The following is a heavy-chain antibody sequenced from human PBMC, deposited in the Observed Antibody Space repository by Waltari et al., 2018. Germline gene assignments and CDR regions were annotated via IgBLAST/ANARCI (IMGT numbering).Heavy chain of an antibody. Sequence: EVQLVESGGGLVQPGRSLGLYCTASGLTFGDCAMSWFRRAPGKGLEWVGFIRGKAYGGTTEYAASVKGRFTISRDDSKSIAYLQMNSLKTEDTAVYYCTREGGYSYVPFDCWGQGTLVIVSS. J-gene: IGHJ4*02. D-gene: IGHD5-18*01. CDR2: IRGKAYGGTT. CDR1: GLTFGDCA. CDR3: TREGGYSYVPFDC. V-gene: IGHV3-49*03.